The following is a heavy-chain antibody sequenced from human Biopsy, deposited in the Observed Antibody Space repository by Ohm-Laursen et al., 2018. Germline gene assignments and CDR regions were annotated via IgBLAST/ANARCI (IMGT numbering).Heavy chain of an antibody. J-gene: IGHJ4*02. V-gene: IGHV1-24*01. Sequence: SVKVSCKISGYTLTALSMHWVRQAPGKGLEWMGGFAPENGKTIYAQKFQGRVTMTEDTSTDTAYMELSSLRSEDTAVYYCAADINVWNVNYWGQGTQVTVSS. CDR2: FAPENGKT. D-gene: IGHD1-1*01. CDR1: GYTLTALS. CDR3: AADINVWNVNY.